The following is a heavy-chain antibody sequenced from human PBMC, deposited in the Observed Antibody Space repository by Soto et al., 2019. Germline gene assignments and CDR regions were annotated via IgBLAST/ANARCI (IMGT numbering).Heavy chain of an antibody. CDR1: GASITTYY. J-gene: IGHJ4*02. D-gene: IGHD6-19*01. V-gene: IGHV4-59*13. CDR2: VYHTGST. CDR3: ARRLFGSGWTLDS. Sequence: SDTLSLTCDVSGASITTYYWSWIRQAPGKGLEWIGNVYHTGSTDYSSSLRSRVTISVDTSKNQFSLSMNSVAAADTAVYYCARRLFGSGWTLDSWGQGALVTVS.